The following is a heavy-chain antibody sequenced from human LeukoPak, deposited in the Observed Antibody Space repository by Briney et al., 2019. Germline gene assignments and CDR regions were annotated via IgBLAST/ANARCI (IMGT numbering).Heavy chain of an antibody. Sequence: EASVKVSCKASGGTFSSYAISWVRQAPGQGLEWMGRIIPIFGTANYAQKFQGRATITADESTSTAYMELSSLRSEDTAVYYCARDLNWNDLAVWGQGTLVTVSS. CDR3: ARDLNWNDLAV. D-gene: IGHD1-1*01. CDR1: GGTFSSYA. V-gene: IGHV1-69*13. J-gene: IGHJ4*02. CDR2: IIPIFGTA.